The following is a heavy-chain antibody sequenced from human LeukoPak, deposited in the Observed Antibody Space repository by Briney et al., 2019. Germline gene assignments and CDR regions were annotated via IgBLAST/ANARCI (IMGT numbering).Heavy chain of an antibody. CDR3: ARMGKGNLDY. D-gene: IGHD4-23*01. CDR1: GFTFSSDA. Sequence: GGSLRLSCAASGFTFSSDAMSWVRHAPGKGLEWVSALTGSGTGTYYADSVKGRFTISRDDSKNTLYLQMNSLRAEDTAVYDCARMGKGNLDYWGQGTLVTVSS. CDR2: LTGSGTGT. J-gene: IGHJ4*02. V-gene: IGHV3-23*01.